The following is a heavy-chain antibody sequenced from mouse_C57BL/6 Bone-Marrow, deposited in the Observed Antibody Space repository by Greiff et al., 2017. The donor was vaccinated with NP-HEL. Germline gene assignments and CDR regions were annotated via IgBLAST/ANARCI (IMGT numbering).Heavy chain of an antibody. J-gene: IGHJ2*01. CDR2: IDPETGGT. CDR3: TRALFITTGY. D-gene: IGHD1-1*01. V-gene: IGHV1-15*01. CDR1: GYTFTDYE. Sequence: QVHVKQSGAELVRPGASVTLSCKASGYTFTDYEMHWVKQTPVHGLEWIGAIDPETGGTAYNQKFKGKAILTADKSSSTAYMELRSLTSEDSAVYYCTRALFITTGYWGQGTTLTVSS.